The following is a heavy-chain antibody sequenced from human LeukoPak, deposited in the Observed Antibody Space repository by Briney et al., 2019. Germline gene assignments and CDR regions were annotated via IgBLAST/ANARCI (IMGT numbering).Heavy chain of an antibody. J-gene: IGHJ6*03. Sequence: PGGSLRLSCAASGFTVSSEYMSWFRQAPGKGLEWVSLIYSGGSTYYADSVKDRFTISRDNSKNTVYLQMNSQRTEDTAVYYCARVGAPYGSGSYSYSYCYFDVWGIGTTVTISS. D-gene: IGHD3-10*01. CDR1: GFTVSSEY. V-gene: IGHV3-66*01. CDR3: ARVGAPYGSGSYSYSYCYFDV. CDR2: IYSGGST.